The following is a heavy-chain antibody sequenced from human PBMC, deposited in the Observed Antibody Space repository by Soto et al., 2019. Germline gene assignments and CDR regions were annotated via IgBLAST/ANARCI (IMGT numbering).Heavy chain of an antibody. D-gene: IGHD3-22*01. Sequence: SETLSLTCAVSGGSISSGGYSWSWIRQPPGKGLEWIGYIYHSGSTYYNPSLKSRVTISVDRSKNQFSLKLSSVTAADTAVYYCARGSSYYDSTLDYWGQGTLVTVSS. V-gene: IGHV4-30-2*01. J-gene: IGHJ4*02. CDR2: IYHSGST. CDR1: GGSISSGGYS. CDR3: ARGSSYYDSTLDY.